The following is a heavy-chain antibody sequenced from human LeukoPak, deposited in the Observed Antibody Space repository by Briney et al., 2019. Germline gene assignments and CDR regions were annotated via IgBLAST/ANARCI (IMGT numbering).Heavy chain of an antibody. CDR1: GGTFSNYA. CDR3: ARPRFPYYRLSGPDYYYMDV. Sequence: VAAVRVSCKASGGTFSNYASSWVRQAPGQGLEWVGGIIPMFHTTNYAQKFQGRVTITADKSTTTAYMDLSSLKSEDTAVYYCARPRFPYYRLSGPDYYYMDVWGKGTTVTVSS. V-gene: IGHV1-69*06. D-gene: IGHD3-10*01. J-gene: IGHJ6*03. CDR2: IIPMFHTT.